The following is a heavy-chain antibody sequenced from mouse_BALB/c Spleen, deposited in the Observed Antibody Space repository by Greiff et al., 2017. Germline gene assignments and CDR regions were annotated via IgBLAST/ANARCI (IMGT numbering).Heavy chain of an antibody. CDR1: GYTFTSYW. D-gene: IGHD1-1*01. Sequence: QVQLQQPGAELVRPGASVKLSCKASGYTFTSYWINWVKQRPGQGLEWIGNIYPSDSYTNYNQKFKDKATLTVDKSSSTAYMQLSSPTSEDSAVYYCTRLGSRVYYFDYWGQGTTLTVSS. V-gene: IGHV1-69*02. CDR2: IYPSDSYT. CDR3: TRLGSRVYYFDY. J-gene: IGHJ2*01.